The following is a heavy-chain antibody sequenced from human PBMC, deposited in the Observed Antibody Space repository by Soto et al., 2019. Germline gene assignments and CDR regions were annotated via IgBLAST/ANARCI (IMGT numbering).Heavy chain of an antibody. Sequence: GGSLRLSCAGYGFTFSNYAMHWVRQAPGKGLEWVAVISYDGSNKYYADSVKGRFTISRDNSKNTLYLQMNSLRAEDTAVYYCAKGDYDILTGPDYWGQGTLVTVSS. CDR1: GFTFSNYA. V-gene: IGHV3-30*04. D-gene: IGHD3-9*01. CDR2: ISYDGSNK. CDR3: AKGDYDILTGPDY. J-gene: IGHJ4*02.